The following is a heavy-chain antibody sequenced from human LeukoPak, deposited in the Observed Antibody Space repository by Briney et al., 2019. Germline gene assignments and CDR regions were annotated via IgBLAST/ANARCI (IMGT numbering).Heavy chain of an antibody. CDR3: AKISGRYSSSSYFDY. J-gene: IGHJ4*02. CDR2: IKRDGSEK. CDR1: GFTFSSYW. Sequence: GGSLRLSCAASGFTFSSYWMSWVRQAPGKGLEWVANIKRDGSEKYYVDSVKGRFTISRDNAKNSLYLQMNSLRAEDTAVYYCAKISGRYSSSSYFDYWGQGTLVTVSS. D-gene: IGHD6-6*01. V-gene: IGHV3-7*03.